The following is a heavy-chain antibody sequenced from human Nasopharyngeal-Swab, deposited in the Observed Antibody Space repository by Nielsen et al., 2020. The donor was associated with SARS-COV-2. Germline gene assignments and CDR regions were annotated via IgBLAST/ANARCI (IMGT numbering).Heavy chain of an antibody. D-gene: IGHD3-16*01. Sequence: GESLKISCAASGFTFSSYSMNWVRQAPGKGLEWVSYISSSSSAIYYADSVKGRFTISRDNAKNSLYLQMNSLRAEDTAVYYCAKDWGSDYWGQGTLVTVSS. CDR3: AKDWGSDY. J-gene: IGHJ4*02. CDR2: ISSSSSAI. V-gene: IGHV3-48*04. CDR1: GFTFSSYS.